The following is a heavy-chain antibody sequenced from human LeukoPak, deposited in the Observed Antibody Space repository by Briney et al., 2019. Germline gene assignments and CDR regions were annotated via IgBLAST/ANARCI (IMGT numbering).Heavy chain of an antibody. CDR1: GFTFSSYA. CDR3: AKLYCSGGSCLRSSYYYYGMDV. V-gene: IGHV3-23*01. Sequence: PGGSLRLSCAASGFTFSSYAMSWVRQAPGKGLEWVSAISGSGGSTYYADSVKGRFTISRDNSKNTLYLQMNSLRAEDTVVYYCAKLYCSGGSCLRSSYYYYGMDVWGQGTTVTVSS. J-gene: IGHJ6*02. D-gene: IGHD2-15*01. CDR2: ISGSGGST.